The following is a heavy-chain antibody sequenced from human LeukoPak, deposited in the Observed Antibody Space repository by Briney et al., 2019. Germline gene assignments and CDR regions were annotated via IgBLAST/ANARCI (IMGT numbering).Heavy chain of an antibody. CDR1: GFTFGSYA. V-gene: IGHV3-23*01. J-gene: IGHJ4*02. Sequence: GGSLRLSCAASGFTFGSYAMSWVRQAPGKGLEWVSAISGSGGSTYYADSVKGRFTISRDNSKNTLYLQMNSLRAEDTAVYYCAKAPALIVATILVYFDYWGQGTLVTVSS. CDR3: AKAPALIVATILVYFDY. CDR2: ISGSGGST. D-gene: IGHD5-12*01.